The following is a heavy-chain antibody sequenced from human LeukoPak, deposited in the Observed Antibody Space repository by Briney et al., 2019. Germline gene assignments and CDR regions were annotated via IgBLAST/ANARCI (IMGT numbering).Heavy chain of an antibody. D-gene: IGHD2-8*01. CDR2: IYYSGST. V-gene: IGHV4-31*03. J-gene: IGHJ6*02. CDR1: GGSISSGGYY. Sequence: SETLSLTCTVSGGSISSGGYYWSWIRQHPGKGLEWIGYIYYSGSTYYNPSLKSRVTISVDTSKNQFSLKLSSVTAADTAVYFCARALYGHAPPIYYYYGMDVWGPGTAVTVSS. CDR3: ARALYGHAPPIYYYYGMDV.